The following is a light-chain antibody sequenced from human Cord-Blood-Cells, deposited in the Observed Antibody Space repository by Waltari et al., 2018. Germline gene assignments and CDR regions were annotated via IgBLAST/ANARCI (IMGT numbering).Light chain of an antibody. Sequence: IQLTQSPSTLSASVGVRVTITCRASQSISSWLAWYQQKPGKAPKLLIYKASSLESGVPSRFSGSGSGTEFTLTISSLQPDDFATYYCQQYNSYSGTFGQGTKLEIK. CDR2: KAS. CDR1: QSISSW. V-gene: IGKV1-5*03. J-gene: IGKJ2*01. CDR3: QQYNSYSGT.